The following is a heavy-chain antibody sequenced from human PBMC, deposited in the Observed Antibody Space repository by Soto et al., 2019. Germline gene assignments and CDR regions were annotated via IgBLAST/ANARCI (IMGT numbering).Heavy chain of an antibody. CDR3: AIANEPYGSGSYYGHDGFDY. Sequence: ASVKVSCKASGYTFTGYYMHWVRQAPGQGLEWMGWINPNSGGTNYAQKFQGWVTMTRDTSISTAYMELSRLRSDDTAVYYCAIANEPYGSGSYYGHDGFDYWGQGTLVTVSS. CDR1: GYTFTGYY. D-gene: IGHD3-10*01. CDR2: INPNSGGT. J-gene: IGHJ4*02. V-gene: IGHV1-2*04.